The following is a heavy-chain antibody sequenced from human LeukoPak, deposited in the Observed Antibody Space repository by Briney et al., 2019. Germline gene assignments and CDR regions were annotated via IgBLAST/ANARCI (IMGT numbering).Heavy chain of an antibody. CDR3: ARRQCTGGYCYFNY. CDR2: VYYSGDT. Sequence: PSEALSLTCTVSGASISSYYWTWLRQPPGRGLEWITSVYYSGDTNYNPSLKSRVTISVDTSKSQFFLKLTSVTAADMAVYYCARRQCTGGYCYFNYWGQGTLVTVSS. J-gene: IGHJ4*02. CDR1: GASISSYY. V-gene: IGHV4-59*01. D-gene: IGHD2-8*02.